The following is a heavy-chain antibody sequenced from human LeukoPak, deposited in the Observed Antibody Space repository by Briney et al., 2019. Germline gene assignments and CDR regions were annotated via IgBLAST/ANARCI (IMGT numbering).Heavy chain of an antibody. CDR1: GFTFDDYA. CDR3: ARVRSGLHMDV. J-gene: IGHJ6*02. Sequence: GGSLRLSCAASGFTFDDYAMHWVRQAPGKGLEWVSLISGDGGDTSYADSVKGRFTISRDNSKSSLYLQMNSLRAEDTALYYCARVRSGLHMDVWGQGTTVTVSS. V-gene: IGHV3-43*02. CDR2: ISGDGGDT. D-gene: IGHD2-15*01.